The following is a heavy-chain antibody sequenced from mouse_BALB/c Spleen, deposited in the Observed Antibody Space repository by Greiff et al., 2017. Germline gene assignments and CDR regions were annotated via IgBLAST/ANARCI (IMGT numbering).Heavy chain of an antibody. Sequence: DVKLQESGPGLVKPSQSLSLTCSVTGYSITSGYYWNWIRQFPGNKLEWMGYISYDGSNNYNPSLKNRISITRDTSKNQFFLKLNSVTTEDTATYYCAITTDWYFDVWGAGTTVTVSS. CDR1: GYSITSGYY. CDR2: ISYDGSN. V-gene: IGHV3-6*02. D-gene: IGHD1-1*01. J-gene: IGHJ1*01. CDR3: AITTDWYFDV.